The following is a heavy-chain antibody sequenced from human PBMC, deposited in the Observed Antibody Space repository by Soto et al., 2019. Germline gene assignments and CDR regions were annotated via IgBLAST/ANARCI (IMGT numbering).Heavy chain of an antibody. CDR1: GGSISSGGYY. Sequence: SETLSLTGTVSGGSISSGGYYWSWIRQHPGKGLEWIGYIYYSGSTYYNPSLKSRVTISVDTSKNQFSLKLSSVTAADTAVYYCARVPRNWFDPWGQGTLVTVSS. J-gene: IGHJ5*02. CDR3: ARVPRNWFDP. V-gene: IGHV4-31*03. CDR2: IYYSGST.